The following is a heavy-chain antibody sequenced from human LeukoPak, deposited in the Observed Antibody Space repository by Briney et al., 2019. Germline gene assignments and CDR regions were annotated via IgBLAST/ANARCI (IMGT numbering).Heavy chain of an antibody. J-gene: IGHJ4*02. CDR2: IGDGGVTT. D-gene: IGHD5-12*01. V-gene: IGHV3-23*01. Sequence: PGGSLRLSCAASGFTFSTYTMHWVRQAPGKGLEWVSIIGDGGVTTSYADSVKGRFTVSRDNAKNTLYLQMNSLRAEDTALYYCVGSPYSFDFWGQGTLVTVSS. CDR3: VGSPYSFDF. CDR1: GFTFSTYT.